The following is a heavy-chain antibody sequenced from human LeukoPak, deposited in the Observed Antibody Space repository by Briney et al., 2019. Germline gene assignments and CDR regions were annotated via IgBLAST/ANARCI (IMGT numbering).Heavy chain of an antibody. CDR3: ARVSSRSIAARLGWFDP. Sequence: SETLSLTCTVSGGSISSYYWSWIRQPAGKGLEWIGRIYTSGSTNYNPSLKSRVTMSVDTSKNQFSLKLSSVTAADTAVYYCARVSSRSIAARLGWFDPWGQGTLVTVSS. CDR1: GGSISSYY. J-gene: IGHJ5*02. D-gene: IGHD6-6*01. V-gene: IGHV4-4*07. CDR2: IYTSGST.